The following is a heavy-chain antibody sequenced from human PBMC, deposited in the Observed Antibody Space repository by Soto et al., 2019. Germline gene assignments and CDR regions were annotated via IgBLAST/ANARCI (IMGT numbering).Heavy chain of an antibody. CDR3: ARGRRVAARPLSCYFAMDV. D-gene: IGHD6-6*01. V-gene: IGHV4-34*01. CDR1: GGSFSGYY. J-gene: IGHJ6*02. Sequence: SETLSLTCAVYGGSFSGYYWSWIRQPPGKGLEWIGEINHSGTTNYNPSLKSRVTISVDTSKNQFSLRLSSVTAADTAVYYCARGRRVAARPLSCYFAMDVCDQGTTVTVSS. CDR2: INHSGTT.